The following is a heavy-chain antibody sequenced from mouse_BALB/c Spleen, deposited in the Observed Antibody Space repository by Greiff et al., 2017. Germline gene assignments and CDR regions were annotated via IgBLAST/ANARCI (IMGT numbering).Heavy chain of an antibody. J-gene: IGHJ4*01. D-gene: IGHD2-2*01. CDR1: GYTFTSYW. CDR2: IDPSDSYT. CDR3: ARRGYGYAMDY. V-gene: IGHV1-69*02. Sequence: QVQLKQPGAELVKPGASVKLSCKASGYTFTSYWMHWVKQRPGQGLEWIGEIDPSDSYTNYNQKFKGKATLTVDKSSSTAYMQLSSLTSEDSAVYYCARRGYGYAMDYWGQGTSVTVSS.